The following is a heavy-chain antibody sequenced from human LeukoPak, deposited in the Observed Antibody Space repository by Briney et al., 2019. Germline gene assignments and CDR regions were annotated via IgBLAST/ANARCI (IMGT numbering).Heavy chain of an antibody. CDR3: ARKIKYSSSWYGY. J-gene: IGHJ4*02. CDR1: GYTFTGYY. Sequence: ASVKGSCKASGYTFTGYYMHWVRQAPGQGLEWMGWINPNSGGTNYAQKFQGRVTMTRDTSISTAYMELSRLRSDDTAVYYCARKIKYSSSWYGYWGQGTLVTVSS. V-gene: IGHV1-2*02. CDR2: INPNSGGT. D-gene: IGHD6-13*01.